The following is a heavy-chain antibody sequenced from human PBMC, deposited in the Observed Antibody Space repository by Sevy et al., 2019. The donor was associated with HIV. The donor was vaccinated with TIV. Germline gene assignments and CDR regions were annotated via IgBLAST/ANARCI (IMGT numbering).Heavy chain of an antibody. CDR1: GFTFSSYS. Sequence: GGSLRLSCGASGFTFSSYSINWVRQAPGKGLEWISYISSTSKNIYYADSVKGRFTISRDNAKSSVYLQMSSLRDDDMAVYYCARVATSGYTSDYWGQGTLVTVSS. CDR3: ARVATSGYTSDY. D-gene: IGHD3-22*01. V-gene: IGHV3-48*02. CDR2: ISSTSKNI. J-gene: IGHJ4*02.